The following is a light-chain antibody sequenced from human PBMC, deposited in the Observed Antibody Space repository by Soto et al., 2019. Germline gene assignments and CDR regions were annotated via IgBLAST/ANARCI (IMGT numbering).Light chain of an antibody. CDR1: QSINYW. V-gene: IGKV1-5*03. CDR3: QEYNSH. CDR2: KAS. Sequence: DIQMTQSPSTLSASVGERVTITCRASQSINYWLAWYQQKPGKAPKLLIYKASSLESGVPSRFSGSGSGTEFTLTISSLQPDDFATYYCQEYNSHIGGGTKVEI. J-gene: IGKJ4*01.